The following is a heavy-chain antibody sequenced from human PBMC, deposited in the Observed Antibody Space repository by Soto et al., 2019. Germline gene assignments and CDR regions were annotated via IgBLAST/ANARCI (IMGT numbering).Heavy chain of an antibody. J-gene: IGHJ4*02. CDR1: GDSVSSNSAA. CDR2: TYYRSKWFN. CDR3: ARELRRGSVWYWTEY. Sequence: PSQTLSLTCAISGDSVSSNSAAWNWIRQSPSRGLEWLGRTYYRSKWFNDYAVSVKSRITISPDTSKNQFSLHLNSVTPEDTAVYYCARELRRGSVWYWTEYWGQGTLVTVPQ. D-gene: IGHD6-19*01. V-gene: IGHV6-1*01.